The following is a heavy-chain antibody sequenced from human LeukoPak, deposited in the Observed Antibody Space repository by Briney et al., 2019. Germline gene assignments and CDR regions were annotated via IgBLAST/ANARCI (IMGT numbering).Heavy chain of an antibody. Sequence: ASVKVSCKASGYTFTSYGISWVRQAPGQGLEWMGWISVYNGNTNYAQKLQGRVTMTTDTSTSTVYMELSSLRSEDTAVYYCARSIRITRPLGDDYYYGMDVWGQGTTVTVSS. CDR2: ISVYNGNT. J-gene: IGHJ6*02. V-gene: IGHV1-18*01. CDR1: GYTFTSYG. CDR3: ARSIRITRPLGDDYYYGMDV. D-gene: IGHD3-3*01.